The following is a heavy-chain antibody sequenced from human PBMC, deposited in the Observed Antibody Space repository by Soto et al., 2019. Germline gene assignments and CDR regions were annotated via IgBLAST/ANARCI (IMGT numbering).Heavy chain of an antibody. CDR2: ISYDGSNK. CDR3: AKPGEPQRPLYY. D-gene: IGHD3-10*01. CDR1: GFTFSSYA. V-gene: IGHV3-30-3*01. Sequence: QVQLVESGGGVVQPGRSLRLSCAASGFTFSSYAMHWVRQAPGKGLEWVAVISYDGSNKYYADSVKGRFTISRDNSKNTLYLQMNSLRAEDTAVYYCAKPGEPQRPLYYWGQGTLVTVSS. J-gene: IGHJ4*02.